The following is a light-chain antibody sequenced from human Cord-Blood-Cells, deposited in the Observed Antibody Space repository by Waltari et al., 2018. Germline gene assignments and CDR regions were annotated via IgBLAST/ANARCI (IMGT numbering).Light chain of an antibody. Sequence: DLQMTQSPSSLSASVRGRVTITCRASQSISSYLNWYQQKPGKAPKLLIYAASSLQSGVPSRFSGSGSGTDFTLTISSLQPEDFATYYCQQSYSTPPTFGGGTKVEIK. CDR2: AAS. V-gene: IGKV1-39*01. CDR3: QQSYSTPPT. CDR1: QSISSY. J-gene: IGKJ4*01.